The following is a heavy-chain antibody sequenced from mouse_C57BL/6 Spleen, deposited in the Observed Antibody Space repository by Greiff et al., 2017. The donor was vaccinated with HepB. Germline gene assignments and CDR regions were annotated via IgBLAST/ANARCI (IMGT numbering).Heavy chain of an antibody. CDR3: ARKALYDGYYEFAY. CDR2: IDPSDSYT. Sequence: QVQLQQPGAELVKPGASVKLSCKASGYTFTSYWMQWVNQRPGQGLEWIGEIDPSDSYTNYNQKFRGKATWTVDTSSSTAYMQLSSLTSEDAAVYYCARKALYDGYYEFAYWGQGTLVTVSA. CDR1: GYTFTSYW. J-gene: IGHJ3*01. D-gene: IGHD2-3*01. V-gene: IGHV1-50*01.